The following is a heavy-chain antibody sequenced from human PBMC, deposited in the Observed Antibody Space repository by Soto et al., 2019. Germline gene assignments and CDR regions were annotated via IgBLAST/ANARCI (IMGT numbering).Heavy chain of an antibody. CDR1: GYNLGAYY. V-gene: IGHV1-18*04. CDR3: ARGITMVRGAYYYYYGMDV. Sequence: ASVKVSCKASGYNLGAYYTYWVRQAPGQGLEWMGWISAYNGNTNYAQKLQGRVTMTTDTSTSTAYMELRSLRSDDTAVYYCARGITMVRGAYYYYYGMDVWGQGTTVTVSS. J-gene: IGHJ6*02. D-gene: IGHD3-10*01. CDR2: ISAYNGNT.